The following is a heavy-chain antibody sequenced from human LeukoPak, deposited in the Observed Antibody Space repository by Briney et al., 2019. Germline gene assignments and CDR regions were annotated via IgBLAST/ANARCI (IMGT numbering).Heavy chain of an antibody. D-gene: IGHD2-15*01. CDR1: GFTFSSYA. CDR2: ISGSGGST. Sequence: GGSLRLSCAASGFTFSSYAMSWVRQAPGKGLEWVSAISGSGGSTYYADSVKGRFTISRDNSKNTLYLQMNSLRAEDTAVHYCAKASARVVVAASDYWGQGTLVTVSS. J-gene: IGHJ4*02. V-gene: IGHV3-23*01. CDR3: AKASARVVVAASDY.